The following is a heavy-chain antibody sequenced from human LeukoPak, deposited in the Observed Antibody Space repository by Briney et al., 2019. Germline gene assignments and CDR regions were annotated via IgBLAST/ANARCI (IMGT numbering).Heavy chain of an antibody. D-gene: IGHD5-18*01. CDR3: ARGGKDTAMAHFDY. V-gene: IGHV4-31*03. J-gene: IGHJ4*02. CDR1: GGSISSGGYY. CDR2: IYYSGST. Sequence: SQTLSLTCTVSGGSISSGGYYWSWIRQHPGKGLEWIGYIYYSGSTYYNPSLKSRVTISVDTSKNQFSLKLSSVTAADTAVCYCARGGKDTAMAHFDYWGQGTLVTVSS.